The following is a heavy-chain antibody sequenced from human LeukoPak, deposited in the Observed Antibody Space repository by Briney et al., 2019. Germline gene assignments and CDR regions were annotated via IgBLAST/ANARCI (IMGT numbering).Heavy chain of an antibody. CDR1: AFTFSDYS. CDR3: AREAPYYYDSSGYWWFDP. Sequence: GGSLRLSCAASAFTFSDYSMNWVRQAPGKGLEWISYIDTSSSTMYYADSVMGRFTISRDNAKESLYLQMNSLRDEDTAVYYCAREAPYYYDSSGYWWFDPWGQGTLVTVSS. J-gene: IGHJ5*02. D-gene: IGHD3-22*01. V-gene: IGHV3-48*02. CDR2: IDTSSSTM.